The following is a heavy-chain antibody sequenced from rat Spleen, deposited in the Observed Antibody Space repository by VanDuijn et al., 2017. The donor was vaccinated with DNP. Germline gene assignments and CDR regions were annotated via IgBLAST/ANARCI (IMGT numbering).Heavy chain of an antibody. V-gene: IGHV3-1*01. J-gene: IGHJ2*01. CDR3: ARWSDYFDY. CDR1: GSSISSSY. CDR2: ISYSGRT. Sequence: EVQLQESGPGLVKPPQSLSLTCSVTGSSISSSYRWNWIRKFPGNKMEWIVHISYSGRTTYNPSLKSRISITRDTSKNQFFLQLNSVTTEDTATYYCARWSDYFDYWGQGVMVTVSS.